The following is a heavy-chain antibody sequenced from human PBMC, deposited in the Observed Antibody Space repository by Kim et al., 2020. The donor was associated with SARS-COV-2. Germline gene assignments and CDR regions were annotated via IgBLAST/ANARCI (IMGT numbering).Heavy chain of an antibody. D-gene: IGHD2-2*01. J-gene: IGHJ6*02. CDR1: GGSISSGSYY. Sequence: SETLSLTCTVSGGSISSGSYYWSWIRQPAGKGLEWIGRIYTSGSTNYNPSLKSRVTISVDTSKNQFSLKLSSVTAADTAVYYCARGGGYCSSTSCWEHYYYYGMDVWGQGTTVTVSS. CDR3: ARGGGYCSSTSCWEHYYYYGMDV. CDR2: IYTSGST. V-gene: IGHV4-61*02.